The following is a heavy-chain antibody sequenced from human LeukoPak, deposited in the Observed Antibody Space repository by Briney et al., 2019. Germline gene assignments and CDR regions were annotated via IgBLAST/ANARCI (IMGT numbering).Heavy chain of an antibody. D-gene: IGHD6-6*01. V-gene: IGHV3-9*01. Sequence: PGGSLRLSCAASGFTFSSYAVTWVRQAPGRGLEWVSGISWDSGSVGYADSVKGRFTISRDNAKNSLYLQMNSLRAEDTALYYCTSIAAPLGFEFWGQGTLVTASS. CDR3: TSIAAPLGFEF. CDR2: ISWDSGSV. CDR1: GFTFSSYA. J-gene: IGHJ4*02.